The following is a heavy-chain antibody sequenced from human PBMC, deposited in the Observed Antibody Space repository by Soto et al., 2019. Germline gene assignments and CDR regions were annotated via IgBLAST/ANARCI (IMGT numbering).Heavy chain of an antibody. V-gene: IGHV5-51*01. J-gene: IGHJ4*02. CDR3: ARQRDGGLASNPSYFDS. D-gene: IGHD3-3*01. CDR1: GYIFPHYW. Sequence: VHLVQSGAQVKEPGESLKISCEGSGYIFPHYWIGWVRQMPGRGLEWMGGVYPYDSDTRYSPSFQGQVTISADRSTNTAYLQWSSLKPSDTAIYFCARQRDGGLASNPSYFDSWGQGTQVAVSS. CDR2: VYPYDSDT.